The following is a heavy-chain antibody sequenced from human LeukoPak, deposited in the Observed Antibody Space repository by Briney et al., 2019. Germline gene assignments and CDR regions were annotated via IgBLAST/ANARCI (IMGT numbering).Heavy chain of an antibody. CDR3: IKSDMYFDY. CDR1: GFTVSSNY. V-gene: IGHV3-66*01. CDR2: INSGGRT. J-gene: IGHJ4*02. Sequence: GGSLRLSCAASGFTVSSNYRSWLRQAPGKGLVGISVINSGGRTYYANSEKGRFTITGDTSKNTLYLQINSLRAEDTAVYYCIKSDMYFDYWGQGTLVTVSS.